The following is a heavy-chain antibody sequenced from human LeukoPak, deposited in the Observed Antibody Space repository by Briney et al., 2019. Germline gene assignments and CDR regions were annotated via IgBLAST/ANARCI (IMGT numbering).Heavy chain of an antibody. CDR3: ARGAYSSGWYEHAFDI. CDR2: ISAYNGNT. J-gene: IGHJ3*02. V-gene: IGHV1-18*01. CDR1: GYTFTSYG. Sequence: GASVKVSCKASGYTFTSYGIRWVRQAPGQGLEWMGWISAYNGNTNYAQKLQGRVTMTTDTSTSTAYMELRSLRSDDTAVYYCARGAYSSGWYEHAFDIWGQGTMVTVSS. D-gene: IGHD6-19*01.